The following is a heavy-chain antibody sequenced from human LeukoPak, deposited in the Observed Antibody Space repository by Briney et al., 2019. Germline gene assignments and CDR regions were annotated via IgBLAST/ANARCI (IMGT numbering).Heavy chain of an antibody. V-gene: IGHV4-30-4*01. CDR2: IYYSGSA. Sequence: SETLSLTCTVSGGSISSGDYYWSWIRQPPGKGLEWIGYIYYSGSAYYNPSLKSRVTISVDTSKNQFSLKLSSVTAADTAVYYCARVPRDYYDSSGYYFDYWGQGTLVTASS. J-gene: IGHJ4*02. CDR3: ARVPRDYYDSSGYYFDY. D-gene: IGHD3-22*01. CDR1: GGSISSGDYY.